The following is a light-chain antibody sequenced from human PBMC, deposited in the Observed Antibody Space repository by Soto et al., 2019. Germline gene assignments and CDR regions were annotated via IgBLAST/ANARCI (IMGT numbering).Light chain of an antibody. CDR2: GAS. CDR1: QSVDSY. J-gene: IGKJ4*01. Sequence: EIVLTPSPASLSLSPVERATLSCRASQSVDSYLVWYQQKPGQAPRLLIFGASNRATGIPARFSGSGSGTEFTLTISCLQSEDFATYYCQQYYSYPLTFGGGTKVDIK. CDR3: QQYYSYPLT. V-gene: IGKV3D-15*01.